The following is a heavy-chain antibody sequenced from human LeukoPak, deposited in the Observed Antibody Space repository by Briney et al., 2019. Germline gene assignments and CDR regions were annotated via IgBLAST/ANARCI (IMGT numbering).Heavy chain of an antibody. CDR3: WAYCGGDCYPVDY. D-gene: IGHD2-21*02. Sequence: GGSLRLSCAASGYTFSSYAMSWARQAPAKAPERVANIKQDGGEEYYVDSVKGRFTISRDNSKNTLYLQMNSLRAEDTAVYYCWAYCGGDCYPVDYWGQGTLVTVSS. CDR1: GYTFSSYA. J-gene: IGHJ4*02. V-gene: IGHV3-7*01. CDR2: IKQDGGEE.